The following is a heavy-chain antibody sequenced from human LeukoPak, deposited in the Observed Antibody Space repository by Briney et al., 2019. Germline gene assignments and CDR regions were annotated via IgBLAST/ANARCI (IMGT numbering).Heavy chain of an antibody. CDR2: INHSGST. CDR1: GFTFSSYA. V-gene: IGHV4-34*08. Sequence: GSLRLSCAASGFTFSSYAMSWIRQPPGKGLEWIGEINHSGSTNYNPSLKSRVTISVDTSKNQFSLKLSSVTAADTAVYYCAGTGTSHYYFDYWGQGTLVTVSS. D-gene: IGHD1-7*01. CDR3: AGTGTSHYYFDY. J-gene: IGHJ4*02.